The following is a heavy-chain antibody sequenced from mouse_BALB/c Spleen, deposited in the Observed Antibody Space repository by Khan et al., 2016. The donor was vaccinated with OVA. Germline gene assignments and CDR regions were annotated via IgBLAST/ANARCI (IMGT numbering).Heavy chain of an antibody. CDR2: ITVTSDNSGA. D-gene: IGHD1-1*01. J-gene: IGHJ2*01. CDR3: SRSGYYYGTPFDY. Sequence: VQLVETGGGLVRPGNSLKLSCVTSGFTFSYYRMHWLRQFPGKRLEWIAVITVTSDNSGANYAESVKGRFTISRDDSKRSVYLQLNRLREEDSATYYCSRSGYYYGTPFDYWGQGTTLTVSS. V-gene: IGHV13-2*02. CDR1: GFTFSYYR.